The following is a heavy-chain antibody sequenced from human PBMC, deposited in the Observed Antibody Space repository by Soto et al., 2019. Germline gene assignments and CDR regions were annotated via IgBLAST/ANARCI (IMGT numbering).Heavy chain of an antibody. CDR2: IKQDGSQE. CDR3: ARSRVN. Sequence: EVQLVESGGGLVQPGGSLRLSCAASGFAFSSSWMNWVCQAPGKGLEWVATIKQDGSQEYYLDSVKGRFTISRDNAKNSVYLQMNSLSAEDTAVYYCARSRVNWGQEVLATVSS. D-gene: IGHD6-13*01. J-gene: IGHJ4*02. CDR1: GFAFSSSW. V-gene: IGHV3-7*01.